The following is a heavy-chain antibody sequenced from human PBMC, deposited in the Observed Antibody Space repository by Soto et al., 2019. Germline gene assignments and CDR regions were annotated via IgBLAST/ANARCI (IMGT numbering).Heavy chain of an antibody. CDR1: GGTFSSYN. CDR2: IIHIFGTV. V-gene: IGHV1-69*12. J-gene: IGHJ2*01. CDR3: ARGNHSSLQFWYFDL. Sequence: QVQLVQSGGEVKKPGSSVTVSCKASGGTFSSYNISWVRQAPGQGIEWMGGIIHIFGTVNYAQKFQGIGTITAYESTNTAYMELSSLRAEDTAVYYCARGNHSSLQFWYFDLWGRGTLVTVSS. D-gene: IGHD5-12*01.